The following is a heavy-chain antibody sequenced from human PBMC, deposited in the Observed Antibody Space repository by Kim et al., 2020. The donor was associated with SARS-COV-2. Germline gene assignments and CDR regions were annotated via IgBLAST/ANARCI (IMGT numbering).Heavy chain of an antibody. D-gene: IGHD1-7*01. CDR2: IDWDDDK. V-gene: IGHV2-70*11. CDR3: ARLRGTGTTRSQSYYYYMDV. Sequence: SGPTLVNPTETLTLTCTFSGFSLSTRGMCVTWIREPPGKALEWLARIDWDDDKYYNTSLKTRLTISKDTSKNQVVLTMTNMDPVDTATYYCARLRGTGTTRSQSYYYYMDVWGNRTTVTVSS. CDR1: GFSLSTRGMC. J-gene: IGHJ6*03.